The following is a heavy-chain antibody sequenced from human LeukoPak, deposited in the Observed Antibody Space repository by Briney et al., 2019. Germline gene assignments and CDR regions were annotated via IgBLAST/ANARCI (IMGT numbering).Heavy chain of an antibody. CDR3: ARENSGYHYYYYYGMDV. CDR1: GYTFTSYY. CDR2: INPSDGST. D-gene: IGHD5-12*01. V-gene: IGHV1-46*01. J-gene: IGHJ6*04. Sequence: ASVKVSCKASGYTFTSYYMHWVRQAPGQGLEWMGIINPSDGSTSYAQKFQGRVTMTRDTSTSTVYMELSSLRSEDTAVYYCARENSGYHYYYYYGMDVWGKGTTVTVSS.